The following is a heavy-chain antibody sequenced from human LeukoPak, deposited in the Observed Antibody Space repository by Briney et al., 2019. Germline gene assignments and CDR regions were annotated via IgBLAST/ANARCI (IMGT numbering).Heavy chain of an antibody. Sequence: ASVKVSCKASGYTFTGYYMHWVRQAPGQGLEWMGWINPNSGGTNYAQKFQGRVTMTRDTSISTAYMELSRLRSDDTAVYYCAREREHSYSLPDFDYWGQGTLVTVSS. CDR1: GYTFTGYY. D-gene: IGHD5-18*01. CDR2: INPNSGGT. V-gene: IGHV1-2*02. CDR3: AREREHSYSLPDFDY. J-gene: IGHJ4*02.